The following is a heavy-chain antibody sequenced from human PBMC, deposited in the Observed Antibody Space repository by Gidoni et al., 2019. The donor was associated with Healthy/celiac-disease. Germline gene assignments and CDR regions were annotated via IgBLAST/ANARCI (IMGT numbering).Heavy chain of an antibody. V-gene: IGHV4-4*02. D-gene: IGHD6-19*01. CDR2: IYHSGST. J-gene: IGHJ6*02. CDR3: ARDWYSSGWQTGGMDV. CDR1: GGSISIRNW. Sequence: QVQLQESGPGLVKPSGTLSLTCAVSGGSISIRNWWSWVRQPPGKGLEWIGEIYHSGSTNYNPSLKSRVTISVDKSKNQFSLKLSSVTAADTAVYYCARDWYSSGWQTGGMDVWGQGTTVTVSS.